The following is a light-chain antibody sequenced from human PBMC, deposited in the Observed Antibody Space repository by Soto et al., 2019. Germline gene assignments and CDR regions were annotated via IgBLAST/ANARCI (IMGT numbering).Light chain of an antibody. J-gene: IGKJ1*01. CDR2: GAS. V-gene: IGKV3-20*01. Sequence: EIVLARSPGTLSLSPGERATLSCRASQSVPTNYLAWYQQKPGQAPRLLIYGASSRATGIPDRFSGSGSGTDFTLTISRLEPEDSAVYYCQQYGSSKTFGQGTKLEIK. CDR3: QQYGSSKT. CDR1: QSVPTNY.